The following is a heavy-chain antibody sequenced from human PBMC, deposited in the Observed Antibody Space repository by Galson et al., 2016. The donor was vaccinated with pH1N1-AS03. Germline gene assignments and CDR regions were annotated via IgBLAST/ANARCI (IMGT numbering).Heavy chain of an antibody. Sequence: SETLSLTCAVYGGSFSDYFWAWIRQPPGMGLEWIGDINHIGGANYNPSLKSRVTLSADRSKNQFSLKLYSVTAADTAVYYCARIHPELTDIWGQGTLVNV. V-gene: IGHV4-34*01. CDR1: GGSFSDYF. D-gene: IGHD1-14*01. CDR2: INHIGGA. CDR3: ARIHPELTDI. J-gene: IGHJ3*02.